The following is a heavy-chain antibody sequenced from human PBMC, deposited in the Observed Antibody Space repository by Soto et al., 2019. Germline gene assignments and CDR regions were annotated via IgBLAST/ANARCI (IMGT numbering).Heavy chain of an antibody. Sequence: EVQLLESGGGLVQPGGSLRLSCAASGFTFSSYAMNWVRQAPGKGLEWVSAISGSAGSTYYADSVKGRFTISRDNSKDTLDLQMNSLRAEDTAVYYCAKDGGASLRFFGGGAFDIWGQGTMVTVSS. V-gene: IGHV3-23*01. CDR1: GFTFSSYA. CDR2: ISGSAGST. J-gene: IGHJ3*02. D-gene: IGHD3-3*01. CDR3: AKDGGASLRFFGGGAFDI.